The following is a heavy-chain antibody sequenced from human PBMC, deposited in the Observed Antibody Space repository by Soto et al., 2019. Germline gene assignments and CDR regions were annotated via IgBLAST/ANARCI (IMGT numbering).Heavy chain of an antibody. CDR3: ARINGGSPDF. D-gene: IGHD2-15*01. Sequence: SETLSLTCTVSGGSMNAHFWSWIRQSAGKGLEWIGHIYISGTTMYNPSLKSRVTMSVDPPKNQLSLKLTSVTAADTAVYYCARINGGSPDFWGQGTLVTVS. CDR2: IYISGTT. CDR1: GGSMNAHF. J-gene: IGHJ4*02. V-gene: IGHV4-4*07.